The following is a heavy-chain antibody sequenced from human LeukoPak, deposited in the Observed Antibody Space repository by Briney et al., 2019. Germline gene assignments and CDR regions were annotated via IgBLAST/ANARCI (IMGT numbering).Heavy chain of an antibody. D-gene: IGHD3-10*01. J-gene: IGHJ6*03. CDR1: GFTFSNLP. V-gene: IGHV3-23*01. CDR2: ISGPGGST. Sequence: GGSLRLSCAASGFTFSNLPMSWVRQAPGKGLDWVSAISGPGGSTYYAESVKDRFTISRDNSKNTLYLQMNSLRAEDTAVYYCGPTLGYNYYMDVWGKGTTVTVSS. CDR3: GPTLGYNYYMDV.